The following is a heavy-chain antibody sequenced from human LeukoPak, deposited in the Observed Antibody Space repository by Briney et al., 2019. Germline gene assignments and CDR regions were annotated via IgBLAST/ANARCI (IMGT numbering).Heavy chain of an antibody. CDR3: AKMFLQQRGTFDY. D-gene: IGHD6-13*01. J-gene: IGHJ4*02. Sequence: GGSLRLSCAASGFTFSSYGMNWVRQAPGKGLEWVAVIWYDGSNKYYADSVKGRFIISRDNSKNTLYLQMNSLRAEDTAVYYCAKMFLQQRGTFDYWGQGTLVTVSS. CDR2: IWYDGSNK. CDR1: GFTFSSYG. V-gene: IGHV3-33*06.